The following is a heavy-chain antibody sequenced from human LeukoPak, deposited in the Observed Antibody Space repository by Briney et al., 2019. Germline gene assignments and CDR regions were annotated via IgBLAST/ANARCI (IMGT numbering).Heavy chain of an antibody. D-gene: IGHD3-22*01. CDR1: GYSFTSYW. CDR2: IYPGDSDT. CDR3: ARRQTYYYDSSGYPDY. Sequence: PGESLKISCKGSGYSFTSYWIGWVRQVPGKGLEWMGIIYPGDSDTRYSPSFRGQVTISADKSISTAYLQWSSLKASDTAMYYCARRQTYYYDSSGYPDYWGQGTLVTVSS. J-gene: IGHJ4*02. V-gene: IGHV5-51*01.